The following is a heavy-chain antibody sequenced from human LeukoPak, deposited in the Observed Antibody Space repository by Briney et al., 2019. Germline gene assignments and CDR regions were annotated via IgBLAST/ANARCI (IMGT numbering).Heavy chain of an antibody. CDR3: ARDYSNGWYGDFDY. CDR1: GYXFTSYG. D-gene: IGHD6-19*01. V-gene: IGHV1-18*01. J-gene: IGHJ4*02. Sequence: ASVKVSCKASGYXFTSYGMSWVRQTPGQGLEWMGWISAYNGHTNYAQKLQGRVTMTTDTSTSTAYMELRSLRSDDTAIYYCARDYSNGWYGDFDYWGQGTLVTVSS. CDR2: ISAYNGHT.